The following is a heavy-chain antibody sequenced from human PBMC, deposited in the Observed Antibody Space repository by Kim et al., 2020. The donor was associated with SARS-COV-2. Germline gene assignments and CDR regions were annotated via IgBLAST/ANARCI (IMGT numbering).Heavy chain of an antibody. D-gene: IGHD3-9*01. Sequence: GGSLRLSCAASGFTFSSYGMHWVRQAPGKGLEWVAVIWYDGTNKYYPDSVRGRFTISRDNSKNTLYLQMNSLRAEDTAVYYCARDRSRYADAFDIWGQGTNVTVFS. V-gene: IGHV3-33*01. CDR1: GFTFSSYG. J-gene: IGHJ3*02. CDR2: IWYDGTNK. CDR3: ARDRSRYADAFDI.